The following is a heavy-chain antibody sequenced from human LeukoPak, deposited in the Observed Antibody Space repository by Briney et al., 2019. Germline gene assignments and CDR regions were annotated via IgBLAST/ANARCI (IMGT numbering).Heavy chain of an antibody. CDR1: GFTFSSYG. V-gene: IGHV3-NL1*01. J-gene: IGHJ4*02. CDR3: ARRAGAYTHPYDY. D-gene: IGHD3-16*01. CDR2: INWNGGST. Sequence: GGSLRLSCAASGFTFSSYGMHWVRQAPGKGLEWVSGINWNGGSTGNADSVKGRFTISIDNSKNTLYLQMNSLRAEDTAVYYCARRAGAYTHPYDYWGQGTLVTVSS.